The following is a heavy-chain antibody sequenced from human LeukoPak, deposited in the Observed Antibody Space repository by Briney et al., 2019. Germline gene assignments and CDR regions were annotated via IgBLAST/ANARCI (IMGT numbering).Heavy chain of an antibody. D-gene: IGHD3-22*01. Sequence: ASVKVSCKASGYTFTGYFIHWVRQAPGQGLEWMGWINPNSGGTNYAQKFPGRVTMTRDTSISTAYMELSSLRSEDTALYYCARGTYYYDSSGFFNPKYFDYWGQGTLVTVSS. CDR2: INPNSGGT. V-gene: IGHV1-2*02. CDR1: GYTFTGYF. J-gene: IGHJ4*02. CDR3: ARGTYYYDSSGFFNPKYFDY.